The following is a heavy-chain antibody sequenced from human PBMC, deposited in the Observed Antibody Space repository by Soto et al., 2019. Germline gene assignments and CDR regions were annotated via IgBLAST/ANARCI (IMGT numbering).Heavy chain of an antibody. V-gene: IGHV1-69*01. Sequence: QVQLVQSGAEVKKPGSSVKVSCKASGGTFSSYAISWVRQAPGQGLEWMGGIIPIFGTANYAKKFQGRVTITEDESTSTAYMELSSLRSEDTAVYYCARDRRSYYYDSSGYYSPHYWGQGTLVTVSS. J-gene: IGHJ4*02. CDR3: ARDRRSYYYDSSGYYSPHY. D-gene: IGHD3-22*01. CDR2: IIPIFGTA. CDR1: GGTFSSYA.